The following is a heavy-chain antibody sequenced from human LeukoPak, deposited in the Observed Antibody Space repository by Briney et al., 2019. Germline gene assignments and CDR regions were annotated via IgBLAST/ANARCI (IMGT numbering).Heavy chain of an antibody. V-gene: IGHV1-8*01. CDR3: ARASGTNFYYYYAMDV. D-gene: IGHD5-12*01. J-gene: IGHJ6*02. CDR2: MNPSSGNT. Sequence: ASVRVSCKASGYSFNNYDISWVRQAPGQGLEWMGWMNPSSGNTGSAQKFQGRVTMTRESSINTAYMELTSLRSEDTAVYYCARASGTNFYYYYAMDVWGQGTAVTVSS. CDR1: GYSFNNYD.